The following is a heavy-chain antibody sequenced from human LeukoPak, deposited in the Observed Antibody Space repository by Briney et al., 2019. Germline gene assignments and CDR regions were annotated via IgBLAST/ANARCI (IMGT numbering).Heavy chain of an antibody. CDR2: INHSGST. CDR3: ARYKNRWAIFDY. V-gene: IGHV4-34*01. CDR1: GGSFSGYY. D-gene: IGHD1-1*01. J-gene: IGHJ4*02. Sequence: SETLSLTCAVYGGSFSGYYWSWIRQPPGKGLEWIGEINHSGSTNYNPSLKSRVTISVDTSKNQFSLKLSSVTAADTAVYYCARYKNRWAIFDYWGQGTLVTVSS.